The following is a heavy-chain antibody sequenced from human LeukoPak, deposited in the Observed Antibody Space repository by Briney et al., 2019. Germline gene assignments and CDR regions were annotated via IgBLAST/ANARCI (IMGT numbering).Heavy chain of an antibody. CDR3: ARRIAAAAAPYYFDY. V-gene: IGHV3-74*01. D-gene: IGHD6-13*01. CDR1: GFTFSSYW. CDR2: ISSDGSST. J-gene: IGHJ4*02. Sequence: GSLRLSCAASGFTFSSYWMHWVRQAPGKGLLWVSRISSDGSSTSYADSVKGRLTISRDNAKNTLYLQMNSLRAEDTAVYYCARRIAAAAAPYYFDYWGQGTLVTVSS.